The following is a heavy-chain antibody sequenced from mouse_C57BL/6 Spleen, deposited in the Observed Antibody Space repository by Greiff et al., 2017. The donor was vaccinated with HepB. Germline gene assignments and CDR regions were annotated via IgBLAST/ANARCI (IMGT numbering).Heavy chain of an antibody. CDR3: AKAYYSNSYAMDY. CDR2: ISNGGGST. CDR1: GFTFSDYY. D-gene: IGHD2-5*01. Sequence: EVHLVESGGGLVQPGGSLKLSCAASGFTFSDYYMYWVRQTPEKRLEWVAYISNGGGSTYYPDTVKGRFTISRDNAKNTLYLQMSRLKSEDTAMYYCAKAYYSNSYAMDYWGQGTSVTVSS. J-gene: IGHJ4*01. V-gene: IGHV5-12*01.